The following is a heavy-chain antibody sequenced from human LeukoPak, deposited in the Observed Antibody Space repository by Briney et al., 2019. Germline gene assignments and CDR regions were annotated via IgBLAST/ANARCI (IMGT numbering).Heavy chain of an antibody. CDR3: ARDVFAAFSTHHKFDP. D-gene: IGHD3-10*02. CDR1: GYTFIDYY. Sequence: ASVKVSCKASGYTFIDYYMHRVRQAPGQGLEWVGWMNPNTGGTDYAQKYQGRVTMTSDTSISTAYMELSRLESADTAIYYCARDVFAAFSTHHKFDPWGQGTLVTVSS. CDR2: MNPNTGGT. V-gene: IGHV1-2*02. J-gene: IGHJ5*02.